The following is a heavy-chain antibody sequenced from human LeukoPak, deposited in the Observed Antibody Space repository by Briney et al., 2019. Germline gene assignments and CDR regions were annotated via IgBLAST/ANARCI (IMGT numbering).Heavy chain of an antibody. V-gene: IGHV4-59*08. CDR3: ARQGRVRIAAAIQTRLYYYYYMDV. J-gene: IGHJ6*03. CDR2: IYYSGST. Sequence: SETLSLTCTVSGGSISSYYWSWIRQPPGKGLEWIAYIYYSGSTNYNPSLKSRVTISVDTSKNQFSLKLSSVPDADTAVYYCARQGRVRIAAAIQTRLYYYYYMDVWGKGTTVTISS. CDR1: GGSISSYY. D-gene: IGHD6-13*01.